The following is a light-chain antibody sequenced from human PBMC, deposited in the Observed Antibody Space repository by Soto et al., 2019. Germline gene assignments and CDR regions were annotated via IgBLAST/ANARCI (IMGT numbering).Light chain of an antibody. CDR1: QSFRGL. Sequence: EVLLTQSRVTLSLSPGERGSLSCRASQSFRGLLAWYQQKPGQAPRLLIYDAYNRATGIPPRFSGSGSGTDFTLTISSLEPEDSAVYYCQQRHMWPITFGQGTRLEI. CDR2: DAY. CDR3: QQRHMWPIT. J-gene: IGKJ5*01. V-gene: IGKV3-11*01.